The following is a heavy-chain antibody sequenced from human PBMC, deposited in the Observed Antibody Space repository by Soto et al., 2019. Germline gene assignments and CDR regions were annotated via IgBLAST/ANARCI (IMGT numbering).Heavy chain of an antibody. CDR3: ARDLGSSSWPNYYYYVMDV. J-gene: IGHJ6*02. CDR1: GGSISSSNW. V-gene: IGHV4-4*02. D-gene: IGHD6-13*01. CDR2: IYHSGST. Sequence: PSETLSLTCAVSGGSISSSNWWSWVRQPPGKGLEWIGEIYHSGSTNYNPSLKSRVTISVDKSKNQFSLKLSSVTAADTAVYYCARDLGSSSWPNYYYYVMDVWGQGSSVTVSS.